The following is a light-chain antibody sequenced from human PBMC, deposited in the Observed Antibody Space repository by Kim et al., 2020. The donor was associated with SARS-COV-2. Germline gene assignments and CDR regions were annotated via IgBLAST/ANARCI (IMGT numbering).Light chain of an antibody. CDR1: QTVGSSY. Sequence: EIVLTQSPGTLSLSPGERATLSCRASQTVGSSYLAWYQQKPGQAPRLLIYSASSRATGIPDRFSGSGSGTDFTLTISSLEPEDFAVYYCQQYDSSRWTFGQGTKVDIK. CDR3: QQYDSSRWT. CDR2: SAS. V-gene: IGKV3-20*01. J-gene: IGKJ1*01.